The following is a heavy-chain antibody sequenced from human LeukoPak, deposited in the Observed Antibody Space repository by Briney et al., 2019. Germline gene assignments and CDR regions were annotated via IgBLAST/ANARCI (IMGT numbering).Heavy chain of an antibody. Sequence: SETLSLTCTVSGGSISSYYWSWIRQPPGKGLEWIGESNHSGSTKYNPSLKSRVTISVDTSKNQFSLKLSSVTAADTAVYYCARRLGRKFGERFYYYHYMDVWGKGTTVTISS. J-gene: IGHJ6*03. CDR2: SNHSGST. CDR3: ARRLGRKFGERFYYYHYMDV. D-gene: IGHD3-10*01. V-gene: IGHV4-34*01. CDR1: GGSISSYY.